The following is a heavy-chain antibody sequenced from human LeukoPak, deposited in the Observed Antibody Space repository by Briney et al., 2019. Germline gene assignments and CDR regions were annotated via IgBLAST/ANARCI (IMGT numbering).Heavy chain of an antibody. D-gene: IGHD6-6*01. V-gene: IGHV3-23*01. CDR1: GFTFSSYA. J-gene: IGHJ4*02. CDR3: ARGVRKYSSSAGHFY. Sequence: GGSLRLSCAASGFTFSSYAMSWVRQAPGKGLEWVSAISGSGGSTYYADSVKGRFTISRDNSKNTLYLQMNSLRAEDTAVYYCARGVRKYSSSAGHFYWGQGTLVTVSS. CDR2: ISGSGGST.